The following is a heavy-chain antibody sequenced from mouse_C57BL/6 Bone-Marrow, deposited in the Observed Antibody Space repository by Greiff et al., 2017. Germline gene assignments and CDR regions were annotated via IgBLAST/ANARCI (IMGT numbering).Heavy chain of an antibody. CDR2: IYPGSGNT. CDR3: ARRTVFAY. V-gene: IGHV1-66*01. CDR1: GYSFTSYY. Sequence: QVQLQQSGPELVKPGASVKISCKASGYSFTSYYIHWVKQRPGQGLERIGWIYPGSGNTKYNEKFKGKATLTADTSSSTAYMQLSSLTSEDSAVYYCARRTVFAYWGQGTLVTVSA. J-gene: IGHJ3*01. D-gene: IGHD4-1*01.